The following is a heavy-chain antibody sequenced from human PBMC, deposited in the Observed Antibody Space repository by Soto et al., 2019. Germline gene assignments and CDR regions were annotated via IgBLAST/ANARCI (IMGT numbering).Heavy chain of an antibody. J-gene: IGHJ6*02. CDR1: GFTFSSYS. V-gene: IGHV3-21*01. D-gene: IGHD2-2*02. CDR2: ISSSSSYI. CDR3: ARESNPFVVVPAAIPSYYGMDV. Sequence: GGSLRLSCAASGFTFSSYSMNWVRQAPGKGLEWVSSISSSSSYIYYADSVKGRFTISRDNAKNSLYLQMNSLRAEDTAVYYCARESNPFVVVPAAIPSYYGMDVWGQGTTVTVS.